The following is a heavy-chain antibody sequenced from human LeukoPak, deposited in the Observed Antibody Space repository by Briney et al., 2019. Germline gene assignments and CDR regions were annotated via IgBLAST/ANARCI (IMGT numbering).Heavy chain of an antibody. J-gene: IGHJ6*03. D-gene: IGHD2-2*01. V-gene: IGHV1-69*13. CDR1: GGTFSSYA. CDR2: IIPIFGTA. Sequence: SVKVSXKASGGTFSSYAISWVRQAPGQGLEWMGGIIPIFGTANYAQKFQGRVTITADESTSTAYMELSSLRSEDTAVYYCARDRELGGPAAVYYYYYYMDVWGKGTTVTVSS. CDR3: ARDRELGGPAAVYYYYYYMDV.